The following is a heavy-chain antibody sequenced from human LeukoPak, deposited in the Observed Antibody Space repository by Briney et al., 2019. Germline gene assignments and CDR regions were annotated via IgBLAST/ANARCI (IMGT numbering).Heavy chain of an antibody. CDR2: IYYTGRT. CDR3: ASPASSGNYAY. J-gene: IGHJ4*02. V-gene: IGHV4-39*01. Sequence: PSETLSLTCTVSGGSISSNSYYWGWIRQPPGKGLEWIGNIYYTGRTYYSPSLKSLVTMSVDTSKNQFSLKLNSVTVADTAVYYCASPASSGNYAYWGQGTLVTVSS. D-gene: IGHD1-26*01. CDR1: GGSISSNSYY.